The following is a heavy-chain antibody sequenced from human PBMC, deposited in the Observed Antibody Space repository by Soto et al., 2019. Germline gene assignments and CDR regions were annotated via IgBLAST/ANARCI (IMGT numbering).Heavy chain of an antibody. CDR3: VGEVGFQLIY. D-gene: IGHD2-2*01. V-gene: IGHV3-48*01. Sequence: EVQLVESGGGLVQPGGSLRLSCAASGFTFSTHSMNWVRQAPGKGLAWFSYITSSSGTMYADSVKGRFTISRDNAKNSLYLQMNSLRAEDTAVYFCVGEVGFQLIYWGQGTLVTVSS. J-gene: IGHJ4*02. CDR2: ITSSSGTM. CDR1: GFTFSTHS.